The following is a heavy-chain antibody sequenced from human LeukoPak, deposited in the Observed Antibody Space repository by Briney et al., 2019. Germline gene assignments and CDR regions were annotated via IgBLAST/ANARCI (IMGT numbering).Heavy chain of an antibody. CDR3: ARSGAYTGSTWTFDS. CDR2: VNSDGSTT. CDR1: GFTFSSYW. V-gene: IGHV3-74*01. Sequence: GGSLRLSCAASGFTFSSYWMHWVRQAPGKGLVWVSRVNSDGSTTSYADSVKGRFTISRDNDKNTLYLQVNSLRAEDTAVYHCARSGAYTGSTWTFDSWGQGALVTVSS. J-gene: IGHJ4*02. D-gene: IGHD6-13*01.